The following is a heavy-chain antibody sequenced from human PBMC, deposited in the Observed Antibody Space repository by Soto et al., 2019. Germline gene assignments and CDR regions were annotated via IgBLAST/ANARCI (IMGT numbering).Heavy chain of an antibody. CDR1: GGTFSSYA. D-gene: IGHD2-15*01. CDR3: ARARTSSCPVGCWFDP. Sequence: ALVKVSCKASGGTFSSYAISWVRQAPGQGLEWMGGIIPIFGTGNYAQKFQGRVTITADESTSTAYMELSSLRSEDTAVYYCARARTSSCPVGCWFDPWGQGTLVTVSS. V-gene: IGHV1-69*13. CDR2: IIPIFGTG. J-gene: IGHJ5*02.